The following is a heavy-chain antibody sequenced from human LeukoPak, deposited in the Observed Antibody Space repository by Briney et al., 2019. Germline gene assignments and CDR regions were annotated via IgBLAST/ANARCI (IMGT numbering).Heavy chain of an antibody. CDR2: ISGSGGST. D-gene: IGHD2-2*01. CDR3: ARYCSSTSCYRSPDAFDI. Sequence: GGSLRLSCAASGFTFSSDAMSWGRQAPGKGLEWVSAISGSGGSTCYADSVKGRFTISRDNSKNTLYLQMNSLRAEDTAVYYCARYCSSTSCYRSPDAFDIWGQGTMVTVSS. CDR1: GFTFSSDA. V-gene: IGHV3-23*01. J-gene: IGHJ3*02.